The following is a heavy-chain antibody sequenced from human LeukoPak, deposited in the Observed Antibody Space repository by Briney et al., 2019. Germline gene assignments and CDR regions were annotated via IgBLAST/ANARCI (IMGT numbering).Heavy chain of an antibody. V-gene: IGHV4-39*07. J-gene: IGHJ4*02. D-gene: IGHD3-9*01. CDR1: GGSISSSSYY. CDR3: ASQYYDILTGYIPPFDY. Sequence: SETLSLTCTVSGGSISSSSYYWGWIRQPPGKGLEWIGSIYYSGSTYYNPSLKSRVTTSVDTSKSQFSLKLSSVTAADTAVYYCASQYYDILTGYIPPFDYWGQGTLVTVSS. CDR2: IYYSGST.